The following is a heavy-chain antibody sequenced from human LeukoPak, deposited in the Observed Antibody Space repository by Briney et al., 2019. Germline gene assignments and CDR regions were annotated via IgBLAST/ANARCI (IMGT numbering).Heavy chain of an antibody. J-gene: IGHJ4*02. CDR3: ARKASYSSSAYNPHYFDY. Sequence: PGGSLRLSCAASGFTFSSYAMHWVRQAPGKGLEWVAVISYDGSNKYYADSVKDRFTISRDDAKNSLFLQMNSLRAEDTAFYYCARKASYSSSAYNPHYFDYWGQGALVTVSS. CDR2: ISYDGSNK. V-gene: IGHV3-30-3*01. D-gene: IGHD6-6*01. CDR1: GFTFSSYA.